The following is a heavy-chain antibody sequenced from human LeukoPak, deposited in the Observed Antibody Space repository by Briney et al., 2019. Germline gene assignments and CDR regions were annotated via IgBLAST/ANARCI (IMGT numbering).Heavy chain of an antibody. CDR3: AREEGGSYLRWFDP. Sequence: SVKVSCKASGGTFSSYAISWVRQTPGQGLEWMGGIIPIFGTANYAQKFQGRVTITADESTSTAYMELSSLRSEDTAVYYCAREEGGSYLRWFDPWGQGTLVTVSS. D-gene: IGHD1-26*01. CDR1: GGTFSSYA. J-gene: IGHJ5*02. CDR2: IIPIFGTA. V-gene: IGHV1-69*13.